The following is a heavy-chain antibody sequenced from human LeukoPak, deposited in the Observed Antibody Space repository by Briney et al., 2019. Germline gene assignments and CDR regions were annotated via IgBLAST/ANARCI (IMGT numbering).Heavy chain of an antibody. CDR3: AKDSGGTYYYESSGYACFDP. J-gene: IGHJ5*02. CDR1: GFTFSSYG. CDR2: IWYDGSNK. D-gene: IGHD3-22*01. Sequence: PGRSLRLSCAASGFTFSSYGMHWVRQAPGKGLEWVTVIWYDGSNKYYADSVKGRFTISRDISKNTLYLQMNSLRAEDTAVYYCAKDSGGTYYYESSGYACFDPWGQGTRVTVSS. V-gene: IGHV3-33*06.